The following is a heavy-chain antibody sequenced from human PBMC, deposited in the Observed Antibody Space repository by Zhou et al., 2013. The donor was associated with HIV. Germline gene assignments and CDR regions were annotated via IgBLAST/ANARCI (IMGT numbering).Heavy chain of an antibody. Sequence: QVQLVQSGAEVKKPGSSVKVSCKASGGTFSSYAISWVRQAPGQGLEWMGGIIPIFGTANYAQKFQGRVTITTDESTSTAYMELSSLRSEDTAVYYCAREGELGITGTTSDAFDIWGQGTMVTVSS. J-gene: IGHJ3*02. CDR2: IIPIFGTA. V-gene: IGHV1-69*05. CDR1: GGTFSSYA. D-gene: IGHD1-7*01. CDR3: AREGELGITGTTSDAFDI.